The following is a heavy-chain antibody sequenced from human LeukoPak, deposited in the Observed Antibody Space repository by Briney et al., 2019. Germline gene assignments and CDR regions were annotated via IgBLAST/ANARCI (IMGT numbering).Heavy chain of an antibody. Sequence: GGSLRLSCAASGFTFSNAWMSWVRQAPGKGLEWVGRIKSKTDGGTTDYAAPVKGRFTISRDDSKNTLYLQMNSLKTEDTAVYYCTTSLAVAGEDFDYWGQGTLVTVSS. J-gene: IGHJ4*02. D-gene: IGHD6-19*01. CDR2: IKSKTDGGTT. V-gene: IGHV3-15*01. CDR3: TTSLAVAGEDFDY. CDR1: GFTFSNAW.